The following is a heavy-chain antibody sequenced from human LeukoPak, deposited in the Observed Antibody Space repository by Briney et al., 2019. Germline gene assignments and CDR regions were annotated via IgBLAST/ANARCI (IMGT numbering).Heavy chain of an antibody. J-gene: IGHJ4*02. V-gene: IGHV3-20*04. CDR2: ISWNGRST. CDR1: GFPFDDFA. D-gene: IGHD6-19*01. Sequence: GGSLRLSCEASGFPFDDFAMSWVRQAPGKGLEWVSGISWNGRSTGYADSVKGRFTISRDNAKNSLYLQMNNLRAEDTALYYCARGIAVGLNYLDYWGQGTLVTVSS. CDR3: ARGIAVGLNYLDY.